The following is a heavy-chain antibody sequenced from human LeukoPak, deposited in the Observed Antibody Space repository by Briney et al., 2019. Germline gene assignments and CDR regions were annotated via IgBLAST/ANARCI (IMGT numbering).Heavy chain of an antibody. CDR1: GFTFSNSA. CDR3: AKGSGTSRPYYLDY. Sequence: PGRSLRLSCAASGFTFSNSAMHWVRQAPGKGLDWFSAISGSGDSTYYADSVKGRFTISRDSSKSTMYLQMTSLTAEDTAVYYCAKGSGTSRPYYLDYWGRGTLVTVSS. V-gene: IGHV3-23*01. CDR2: ISGSGDST. J-gene: IGHJ4*02. D-gene: IGHD6-25*01.